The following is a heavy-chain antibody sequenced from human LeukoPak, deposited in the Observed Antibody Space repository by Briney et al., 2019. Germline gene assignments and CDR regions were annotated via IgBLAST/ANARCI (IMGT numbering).Heavy chain of an antibody. CDR1: GFTFSDYY. CDR2: ISSSSSYI. CDR3: AGYSNYGGEIDY. J-gene: IGHJ4*02. V-gene: IGHV3-11*06. Sequence: GGSLRLSCAASGFTFSDYYMSWIRQAPGKGLEWVSSISSSSSYIYYADSVKGRFTISRDNAKNSLYLQMNSLRAEDTAVYYCAGYSNYGGEIDYWGQGTLVTVSS. D-gene: IGHD4-11*01.